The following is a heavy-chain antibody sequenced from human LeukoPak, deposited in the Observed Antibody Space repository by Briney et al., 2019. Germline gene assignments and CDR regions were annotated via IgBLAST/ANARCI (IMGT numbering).Heavy chain of an antibody. D-gene: IGHD3-10*01. CDR2: IYHSGST. CDR1: GYSISSGYY. CDR3: ARGITMVRGLRGYWFDP. Sequence: SETLSLTCTVSGYSISSGYYWGWIRQPPGKGLEWIGSIYHSGSTYYNPSLKSRVTISVDTSKNQFSLKLSSVTAADTAVYYCARGITMVRGLRGYWFDPWGQGTLVTVSS. J-gene: IGHJ5*02. V-gene: IGHV4-38-2*02.